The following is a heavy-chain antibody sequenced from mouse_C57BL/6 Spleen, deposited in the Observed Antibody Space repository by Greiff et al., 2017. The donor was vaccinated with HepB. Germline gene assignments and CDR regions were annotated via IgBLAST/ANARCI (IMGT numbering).Heavy chain of an antibody. V-gene: IGHV1-52*01. D-gene: IGHD2-5*01. CDR1: GYTFTSYW. CDR3: ARTGSKGYVDV. Sequence: QVQLQQSGAELVRPGSSVKLSCKASGYTFTSYWMHWVKQRPIQGLEWIGNIDPSDSETHYNQKFKDKATLTVDKSSSTAYMQLSSLTSEESAVYCGARTGSKGYVDVLGTGTTVTVSS. CDR2: IDPSDSET. J-gene: IGHJ1*03.